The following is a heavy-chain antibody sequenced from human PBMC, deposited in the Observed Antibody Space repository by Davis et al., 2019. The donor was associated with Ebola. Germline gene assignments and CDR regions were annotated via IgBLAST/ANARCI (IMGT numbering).Heavy chain of an antibody. Sequence: MPSETLSLTCAVYGGSFSGYYWSWIRQPPGKGLEWIGEINHSGSTNYNPSLKSRVTISVDTSKNQFSLKLSSVTAADTAVYYCARGRDIYPRRYYYYGMDVWGQGTTVTVSS. J-gene: IGHJ6*02. CDR1: GGSFSGYY. CDR2: INHSGST. CDR3: ARGRDIYPRRYYYYGMDV. V-gene: IGHV4-34*01. D-gene: IGHD3-9*01.